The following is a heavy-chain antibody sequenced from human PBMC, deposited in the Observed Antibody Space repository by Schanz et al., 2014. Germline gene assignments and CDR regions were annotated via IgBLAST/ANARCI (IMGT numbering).Heavy chain of an antibody. V-gene: IGHV1-2*02. D-gene: IGHD2-2*01. CDR3: ARERGRGYCSRTSCSKDYGMDV. Sequence: QVQLVQSGSELKKPGASVNISCKASGYTFTVYYMHWVRQAPGQGLEWMGWINPNSGGTNYPQRFQGRVTTTRDTSSRTVYMQLSRLTSDDTAVYFCARERGRGYCSRTSCSKDYGMDVWGQGTTVTVSS. CDR1: GYTFTVYY. J-gene: IGHJ6*02. CDR2: INPNSGGT.